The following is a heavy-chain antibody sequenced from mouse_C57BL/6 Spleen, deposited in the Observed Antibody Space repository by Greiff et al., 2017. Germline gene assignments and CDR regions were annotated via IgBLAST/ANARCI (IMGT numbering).Heavy chain of an antibody. CDR3: ARGPYYYGSSYDYYAMDY. J-gene: IGHJ4*01. V-gene: IGHV1-82*01. CDR1: GYTFTSYW. Sequence: QVQLKQSGAELAKPGASVKLSCKASGYTFTSYWMHWVKQRPGQGLEWIGRIYPGDGDTNYNGKFKGKATLTADKSSSTAYMQLSSLTSEDSAVYFCARGPYYYGSSYDYYAMDYWGQGTSVTVSS. D-gene: IGHD1-1*01. CDR2: IYPGDGDT.